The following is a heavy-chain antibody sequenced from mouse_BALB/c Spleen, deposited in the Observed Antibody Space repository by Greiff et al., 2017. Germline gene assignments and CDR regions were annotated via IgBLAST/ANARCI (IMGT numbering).Heavy chain of an antibody. V-gene: IGHV1S135*01. Sequence: QLQQSGPELVKPGASVKVSCKASGYAFTSYNMYWVKQSHGKSLEWIGYIDPYNGGTSYNQKFKGKATLTVDKSSSTAYMHLNSLTSEDSAVYYCAREVYGYDGDAMDYWGQGTSVTVSS. D-gene: IGHD2-2*01. CDR3: AREVYGYDGDAMDY. J-gene: IGHJ4*01. CDR1: GYAFTSYN. CDR2: IDPYNGGT.